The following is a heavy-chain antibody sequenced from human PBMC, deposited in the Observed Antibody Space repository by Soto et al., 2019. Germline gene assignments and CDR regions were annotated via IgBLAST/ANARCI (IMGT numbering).Heavy chain of an antibody. Sequence: QVQLVQSGAEVKKPGASLKVSCKASGYTFTNYGFSWVRQAPGQGLERMGWISAYSGNTNYAQKLQGRGTMTTDTSTSTAYMELMSLRSDDTAVYYCARDDSSSWGKADYWGQGTLVTVSS. V-gene: IGHV1-18*04. J-gene: IGHJ4*02. CDR2: ISAYSGNT. D-gene: IGHD6-13*01. CDR3: ARDDSSSWGKADY. CDR1: GYTFTNYG.